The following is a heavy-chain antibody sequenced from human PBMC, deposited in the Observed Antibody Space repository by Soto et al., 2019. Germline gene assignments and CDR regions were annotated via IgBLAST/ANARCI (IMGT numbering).Heavy chain of an antibody. D-gene: IGHD4-4*01. Sequence: PGGSLRLSCAASGFTFSSYSMNWVRQAPGKGLEWVSSSSSSSTYIYYADSVKGRFTISRDNAKNSLYLQMNSLRAEDTAVYFCARVYYSSLPYYFYYRDVWGQRTTVSVSS. CDR1: GFTFSSYS. CDR2: SSSSSTYI. J-gene: IGHJ6*01. CDR3: ARVYYSSLPYYFYYRDV. V-gene: IGHV3-21*01.